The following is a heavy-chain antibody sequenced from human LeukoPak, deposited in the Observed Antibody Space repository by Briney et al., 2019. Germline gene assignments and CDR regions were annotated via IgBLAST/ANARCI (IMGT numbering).Heavy chain of an antibody. CDR1: GGSFSNYY. Sequence: PSETLSLTCAVYGGSFSNYYWSWIRQPPGKGLEWIGEINDSGRINYNPSLLSRVTVSVAPSKNQFSLSLTSVTATDPAVYYCARRWNYGRNYYIDVWGKGATVSVSS. CDR3: ARRWNYGRNYYIDV. D-gene: IGHD1-7*01. V-gene: IGHV4-34*01. CDR2: INDSGRI. J-gene: IGHJ6*03.